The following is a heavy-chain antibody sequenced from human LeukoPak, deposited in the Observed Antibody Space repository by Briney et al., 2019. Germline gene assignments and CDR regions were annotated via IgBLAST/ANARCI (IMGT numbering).Heavy chain of an antibody. CDR1: GFTFSSFE. D-gene: IGHD3-10*01. CDR3: AREYPDDGDGWGY. V-gene: IGHV3-48*03. Sequence: GGSLRLSCAASGFTFSSFEMNWVRQAPGKGLEWISYISGSATSISYADSVRGRFTISRDNAKNSLYLQMNSLRAEDSAVYCCAREYPDDGDGWGYWGQGSLVTVSS. J-gene: IGHJ4*02. CDR2: ISGSATSI.